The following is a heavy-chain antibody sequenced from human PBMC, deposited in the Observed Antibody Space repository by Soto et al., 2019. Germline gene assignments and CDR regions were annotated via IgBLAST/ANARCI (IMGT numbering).Heavy chain of an antibody. J-gene: IGHJ5*02. CDR1: GGSISSSSYY. CDR3: ATKTLYGSGSYDWFDP. CDR2: IYYSGST. Sequence: XXTLSLTCTVSGGSISSSSYYWGSIRQPPGKGLEWIGSIYYSGSTYYNPSLKSRVTISVDTSKNQLSLKLSSVTAADTAVYYCATKTLYGSGSYDWFDPWGQGTLVTVSS. D-gene: IGHD3-10*01. V-gene: IGHV4-39*01.